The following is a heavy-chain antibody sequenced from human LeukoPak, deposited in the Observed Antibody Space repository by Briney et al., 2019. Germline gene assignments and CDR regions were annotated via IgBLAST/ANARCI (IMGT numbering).Heavy chain of an antibody. CDR2: ISGRDGRT. CDR1: GLTFYTYA. J-gene: IGHJ4*02. Sequence: GGSLRLSCAVSGLTFYTYAMSWVRQAPGKGLGWVSAISGRDGRTYYSDSVKGRFTISRDNSQNTLYLQMNTLRAEDTAVYYCSTSPSFGSSWYQFNYWGQGALVIVSS. V-gene: IGHV3-23*01. D-gene: IGHD6-13*01. CDR3: STSPSFGSSWYQFNY.